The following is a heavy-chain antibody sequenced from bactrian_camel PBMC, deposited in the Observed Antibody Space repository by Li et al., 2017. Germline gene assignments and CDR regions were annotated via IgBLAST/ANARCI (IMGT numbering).Heavy chain of an antibody. V-gene: IGHV3S7*01. Sequence: HVQLVESGGGLVQPGGSLRLGCAASGFTLSVYAMTWVRQAPGEGLEWLSDIHGDSGDTFYTDSVKGRFTISLDNANNTVYLQMNMVKSEDTALYYCATNGGKYWGQGTQVTVS. CDR1: GFTLSVYA. J-gene: IGHJ4*01. CDR3: ATNGGKY. CDR2: IHGDSGDT.